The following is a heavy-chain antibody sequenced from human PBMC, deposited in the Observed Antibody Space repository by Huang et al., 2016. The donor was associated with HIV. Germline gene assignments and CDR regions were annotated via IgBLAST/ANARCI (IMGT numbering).Heavy chain of an antibody. Sequence: QLQLQGSGPGLVKPSETLSLTCTVSGGSIPSRSYYWGWIRQPPGKGLEWVGSIYYSGSTDYNPSLKSRVTVSVDTSKNQFSLKLSSVTAADTAVYYCARHFSYYDSSGYTPWDAFDIWGQGTMVTVSS. V-gene: IGHV4-39*01. CDR1: GGSIPSRSYY. CDR2: IYYSGST. D-gene: IGHD3-22*01. CDR3: ARHFSYYDSSGYTPWDAFDI. J-gene: IGHJ3*02.